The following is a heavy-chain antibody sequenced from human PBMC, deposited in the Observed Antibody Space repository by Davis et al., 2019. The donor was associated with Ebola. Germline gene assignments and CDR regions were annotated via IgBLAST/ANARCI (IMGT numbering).Heavy chain of an antibody. CDR1: GFTVSSNY. CDR2: IWYDGSRK. V-gene: IGHV3-33*08. Sequence: GESLKISCAASGFTVSSNYMSWVRQAPGKGLEWVAVIWYDGSRKYYGDSVKGRFTISRDNAKNSLYLQMNSLRAEDTAVYYCARDWYDFWSGYYYYYGMDVWGQGTTVTVSS. D-gene: IGHD3-3*01. CDR3: ARDWYDFWSGYYYYYGMDV. J-gene: IGHJ6*02.